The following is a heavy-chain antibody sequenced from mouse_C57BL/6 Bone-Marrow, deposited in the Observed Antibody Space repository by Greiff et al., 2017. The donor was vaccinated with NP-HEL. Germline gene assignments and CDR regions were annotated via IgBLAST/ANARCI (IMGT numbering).Heavy chain of an antibody. Sequence: QVQLQQPGAELVKPGASVKVSCKASGYTFTSYWMHWVKQRPGQGLEWIGRIHPNSGSTNYNEKFKSKATLTVDKSSSTAYMQLSSLTSEDSAVYYCDLLWYFDVWGTGTTVTVSS. CDR3: DLLWYFDV. J-gene: IGHJ1*03. D-gene: IGHD1-1*01. V-gene: IGHV1-64*01. CDR2: IHPNSGST. CDR1: GYTFTSYW.